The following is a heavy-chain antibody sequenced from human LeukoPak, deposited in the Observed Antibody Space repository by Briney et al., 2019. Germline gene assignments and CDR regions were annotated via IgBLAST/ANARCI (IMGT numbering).Heavy chain of an antibody. Sequence: SETLSLTCAVYGGSFSGYYWSWIRQPPGKGLEWIGEINHSGSTNYNPSLKSRVTISVDTSKNQFSLKLSSVTAADTAVYYCARVRPTYYDFWSGYQNWFDPWGQGTLVTVSS. V-gene: IGHV4-34*01. CDR1: GGSFSGYY. D-gene: IGHD3-3*01. J-gene: IGHJ5*02. CDR3: ARVRPTYYDFWSGYQNWFDP. CDR2: INHSGST.